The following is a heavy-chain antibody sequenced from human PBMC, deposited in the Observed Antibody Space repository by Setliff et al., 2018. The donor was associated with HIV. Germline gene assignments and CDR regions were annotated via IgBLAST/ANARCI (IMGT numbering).Heavy chain of an antibody. D-gene: IGHD1-26*01. CDR1: RFTFSSHA. CDR3: AKAWQLLPSDAFDI. J-gene: IGHJ3*02. CDR2: ISYDGSDK. Sequence: PGGSLRLSCAASRFTFSSHAMHWVRQAPGKGLEWMAVISYDGSDKYYADSVKGRFTISRDNSKSMLYVQMNSLRVEDTAVYYCAKAWQLLPSDAFDIWGQGTMVTVSS. V-gene: IGHV3-30*04.